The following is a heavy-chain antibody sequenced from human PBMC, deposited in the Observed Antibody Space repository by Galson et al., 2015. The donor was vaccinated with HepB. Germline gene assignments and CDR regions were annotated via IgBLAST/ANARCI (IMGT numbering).Heavy chain of an antibody. CDR3: ARPGDYEYFQH. V-gene: IGHV3-30*04. CDR1: GFTFSSYA. CDR2: ISYDGSNK. Sequence: SLRLSCEASGFTFSSYAMHWVRQAPGKGLEWVAVISYDGSNKYYADSVKGRFTISRDNSKNTLYLQMNSLRAEDTAVYYCARPGDYEYFQHWGQGTLVTVSS. D-gene: IGHD4-17*01. J-gene: IGHJ1*01.